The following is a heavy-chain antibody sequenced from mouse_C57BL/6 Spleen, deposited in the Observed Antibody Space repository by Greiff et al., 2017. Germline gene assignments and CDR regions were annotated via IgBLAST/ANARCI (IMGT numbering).Heavy chain of an antibody. V-gene: IGHV5-4*01. J-gene: IGHJ2*01. CDR3: ARGVYYDSFDYFDY. Sequence: EVHLVESGGGLVKPGGSLKLSCAASGFTFSSYAMSWVRQTPEKRLEWVATISDGGSYTYYPDNVKGRYTIARDNAKNNLYLQLSHLKSEDAAMYYCARGVYYDSFDYFDYWGQGTTLTVSS. CDR2: ISDGGSYT. CDR1: GFTFSSYA. D-gene: IGHD2-4*01.